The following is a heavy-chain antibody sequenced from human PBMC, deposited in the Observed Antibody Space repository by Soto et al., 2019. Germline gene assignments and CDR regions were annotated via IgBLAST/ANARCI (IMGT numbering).Heavy chain of an antibody. V-gene: IGHV6-1*01. J-gene: IGHJ5*02. CDR3: AKGDNLGPKTGYAFDP. CDR1: GDSVSSNTAS. D-gene: IGHD5-12*01. CDR2: TYFRSKWYN. Sequence: QVQLQQSGPGLVKPSQTLSLTCAISGDSVSSNTASWNWIRQSPSRGLEWLGRTYFRSKWYNDSAASAKSRIISTPDTPNNPFSLQLNPVTPEDTAVYFCAKGDNLGPKTGYAFDPWGQGIMVTVSS.